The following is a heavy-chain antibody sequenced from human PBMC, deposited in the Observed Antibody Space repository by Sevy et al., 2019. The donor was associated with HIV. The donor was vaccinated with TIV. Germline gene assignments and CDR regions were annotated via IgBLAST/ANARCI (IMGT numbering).Heavy chain of an antibody. CDR3: AATKDYYENSGSPFDY. CDR2: FDPEDGET. D-gene: IGHD3-22*01. V-gene: IGHV1-24*01. Sequence: ASVKVSCKVYGHTLNRLGIHWVRQAPGKWLEWMGSFDPEDGETFQAQKFQGRVTMTDDTSTDTDYMELSSLRAEDTAVYYCAATKDYYENSGSPFDYWGQGTLVTVSS. J-gene: IGHJ4*02. CDR1: GHTLNRLG.